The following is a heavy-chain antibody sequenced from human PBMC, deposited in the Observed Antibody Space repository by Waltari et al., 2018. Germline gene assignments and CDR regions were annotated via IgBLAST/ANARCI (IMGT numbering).Heavy chain of an antibody. CDR2: ISGSGGST. J-gene: IGHJ4*02. Sequence: EVQLLESGGGLVQHGGSLRLSCAASGFTFSSYAMIWVRQAPGKGLEWVSAISGSGGSTYYADSVKGRFTISRDNSKNTLYLQMNSLRAEDTAVYYCAKDFWSSGYYYWGQGTLVTVSS. CDR3: AKDFWSSGYYY. CDR1: GFTFSSYA. V-gene: IGHV3-23*01. D-gene: IGHD3-22*01.